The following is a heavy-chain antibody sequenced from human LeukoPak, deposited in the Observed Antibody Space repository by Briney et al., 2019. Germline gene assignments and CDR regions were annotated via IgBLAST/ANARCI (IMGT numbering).Heavy chain of an antibody. Sequence: SQTLSLTCAISGDSFSSNSAAWNWSRQSPSRGLEWLGRTYYRSRDYNNYAESVKNRITINPDASKNQFSLQLNSVTPEDTAVYYCARGTWGSTYYFDYWGQGTLVTVSS. V-gene: IGHV6-1*01. CDR1: GDSFSSNSAA. D-gene: IGHD7-27*01. J-gene: IGHJ4*02. CDR3: ARGTWGSTYYFDY. CDR2: TYYRSRDYN.